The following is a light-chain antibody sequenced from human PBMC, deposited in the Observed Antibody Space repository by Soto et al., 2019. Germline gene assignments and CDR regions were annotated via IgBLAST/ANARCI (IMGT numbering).Light chain of an antibody. J-gene: IGLJ2*01. CDR3: CSYATTNTP. CDR2: EGS. V-gene: IGLV2-23*01. Sequence: QSALTQPASVSGSPGQSIIISCTGNSSDVGTYNLVSWYQQHPGKAPKLIIYEGSKRPSGVSNRFSGSRSGNTASLTISGLQAEDEADYYCCSYATTNTPFGGGSKLTVL. CDR1: SSDVGTYNL.